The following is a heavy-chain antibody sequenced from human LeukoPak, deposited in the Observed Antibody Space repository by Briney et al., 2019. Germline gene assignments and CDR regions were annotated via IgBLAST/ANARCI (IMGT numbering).Heavy chain of an antibody. CDR3: ARNRYYYGSGSYYPDD. V-gene: IGHV3-21*04. Sequence: GGSLRLSCAASGFTFSTYGMHCVRQAPGKGLEWVSSISIRSDYIYYADSVKGRFTISRDNAKNSLSLQMNSLRAEDTAVYDCARNRYYYGSGSYYPDDWGQGTLVTVSS. CDR1: GFTFSTYG. CDR2: ISIRSDYI. D-gene: IGHD3-10*01. J-gene: IGHJ4*02.